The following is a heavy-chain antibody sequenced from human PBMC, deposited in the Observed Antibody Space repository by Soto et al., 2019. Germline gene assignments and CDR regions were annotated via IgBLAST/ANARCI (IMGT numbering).Heavy chain of an antibody. CDR3: ARRGYSGYDSHYYYYYMDV. Sequence: SETLSLTCAVDGGSFSGYDWSWIRQPPGKGLEWIGEINHSGSTNYNPSLKSRVTISVDTSKNQFSLKLSSVTAADTAVYYCARRGYSGYDSHYYYYYMDVWGKGTTVTVSS. J-gene: IGHJ6*03. CDR2: INHSGST. V-gene: IGHV4-34*01. CDR1: GGSFSGYD. D-gene: IGHD5-12*01.